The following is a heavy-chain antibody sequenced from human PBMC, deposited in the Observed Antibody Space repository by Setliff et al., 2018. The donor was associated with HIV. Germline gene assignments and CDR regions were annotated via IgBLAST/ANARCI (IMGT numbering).Heavy chain of an antibody. J-gene: IGHJ4*02. CDR2: IYYSGST. CDR1: GGSISSYY. V-gene: IGHV4-59*01. D-gene: IGHD2-21*02. CDR3: AICGGDCYSLDY. Sequence: SETLSLTCTVSGGSISSYYWSWIRQPPGKGLEWIGYIYYSGSTNYNPSLKSRVTISVDTSKNQFSLKLSSVTAADTAVYYCAICGGDCYSLDYWGQGTLVTVSS.